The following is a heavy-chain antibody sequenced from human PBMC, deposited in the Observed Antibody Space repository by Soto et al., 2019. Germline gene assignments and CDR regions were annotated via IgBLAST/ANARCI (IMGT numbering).Heavy chain of an antibody. J-gene: IGHJ4*02. CDR3: ATRMITFGGVIAYFDY. Sequence: QVQLQQWGAGLLKPSETLSLTCAVYGGSFSGYYWSWIRQPPGKGLEWIGEINHSGSTNYNPSLKSRVTISVDTSKNQFALKLSSVTAADTAVYYCATRMITFGGVIAYFDYWGRGALVTVSS. CDR1: GGSFSGYY. V-gene: IGHV4-34*01. D-gene: IGHD3-16*02. CDR2: INHSGST.